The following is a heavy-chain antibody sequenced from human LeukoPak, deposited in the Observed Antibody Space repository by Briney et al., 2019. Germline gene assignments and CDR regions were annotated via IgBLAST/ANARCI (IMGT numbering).Heavy chain of an antibody. D-gene: IGHD3-22*01. CDR1: GGTFSSYA. J-gene: IGHJ4*02. Sequence: ASVKVSCKASGGTFSSYAISWVRQAPGQGLEWMGRIIPILGIANYAQKFQGRVTITADKSTSTAYMELSSLRSEDTAVYYCARDDYYDSSDTFDYWGQGTLVTVSS. CDR3: ARDDYYDSSDTFDY. V-gene: IGHV1-69*04. CDR2: IIPILGIA.